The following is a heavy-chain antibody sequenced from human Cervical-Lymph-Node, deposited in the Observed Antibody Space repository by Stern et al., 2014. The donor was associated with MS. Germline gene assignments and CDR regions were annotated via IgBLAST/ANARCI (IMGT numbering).Heavy chain of an antibody. CDR2: IKQDGSET. Sequence: EVQLVESGGGLVQPGGSLRLSCAPSGFSFSAYWMTWVRQAPGKGLQWVASIKQDGSETYVDSVKGRFTISRDNAKNSLSLQMNPLSAEDTAVYYCARYCGSGNCHNPYYYYGMDVWGQGTTVTVSS. V-gene: IGHV3-7*01. CDR3: ARYCGSGNCHNPYYYYGMDV. D-gene: IGHD2-15*01. CDR1: GFSFSAYW. J-gene: IGHJ6*02.